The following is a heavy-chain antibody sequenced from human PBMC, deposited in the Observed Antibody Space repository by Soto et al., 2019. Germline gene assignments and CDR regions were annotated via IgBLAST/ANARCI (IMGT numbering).Heavy chain of an antibody. Sequence: SGPTLVNPTQTLTLTCTFSGFSLSTSGMCVSWIRQPPGKALEWLALIDWDDDKYYSTSLKTRLTISKDTSKNQVVLTMTNMDPVATATYYCARIPSDTAMDYYYYYGMDVWGQGTTVTVSS. J-gene: IGHJ6*02. CDR2: IDWDDDK. CDR1: GFSLSTSGMC. CDR3: ARIPSDTAMDYYYYYGMDV. D-gene: IGHD5-18*01. V-gene: IGHV2-70*01.